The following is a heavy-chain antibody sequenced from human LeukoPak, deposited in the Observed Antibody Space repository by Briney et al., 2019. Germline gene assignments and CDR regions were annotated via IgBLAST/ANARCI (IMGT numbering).Heavy chain of an antibody. D-gene: IGHD5-12*01. Sequence: SETLSLTCSVSGGSVSSYYWTWIRQPPGKGLEWIGYIYYTGSTNYNPSLKSRVTISLDTSKNQFSLKLSSVTAADTAVYYCTRAQYGYAFGYWGQGALVTVSS. CDR2: IYYTGST. J-gene: IGHJ4*02. CDR1: GGSVSSYY. CDR3: TRAQYGYAFGY. V-gene: IGHV4-59*02.